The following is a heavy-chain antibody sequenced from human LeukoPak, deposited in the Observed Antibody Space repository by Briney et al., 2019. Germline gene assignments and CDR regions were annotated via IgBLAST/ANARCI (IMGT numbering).Heavy chain of an antibody. J-gene: IGHJ5*02. Sequence: ASLKVSCEASRYTPTGSYMHCVPQAPGQRLEWMGWINPKSGSTNYAQEFQGRVTMTRDTSISTAFMELSRLRSDDTAVYYCARAGGSYSWYWFDPWGQGTLVTVSS. CDR2: INPKSGST. D-gene: IGHD1-26*01. CDR3: ARAGGSYSWYWFDP. CDR1: RYTPTGSY. V-gene: IGHV1-2*02.